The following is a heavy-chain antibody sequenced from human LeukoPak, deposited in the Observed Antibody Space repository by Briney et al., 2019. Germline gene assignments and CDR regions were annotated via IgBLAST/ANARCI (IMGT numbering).Heavy chain of an antibody. Sequence: SETLSLTCTVSNYSISSGYYWGWFRQPPGKGLEWSGSMHHSGSTYQTPSLKSRVTMSVDTSKNQFSLRLSSVTAADTAVYYCARDISARYDYWGQGALVTVSS. CDR2: MHHSGST. J-gene: IGHJ4*02. CDR3: ARDISARYDY. CDR1: NYSISSGYY. V-gene: IGHV4-38-2*02. D-gene: IGHD1-14*01.